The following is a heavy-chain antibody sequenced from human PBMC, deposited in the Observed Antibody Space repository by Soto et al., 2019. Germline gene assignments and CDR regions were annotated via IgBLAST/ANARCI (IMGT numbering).Heavy chain of an antibody. J-gene: IGHJ4*02. CDR1: GVSSGSINW. Sequence: SLTSAVSGVSSGSINWCSWVRQPPGKGLEWIGEIYHSGSTNYNPSLKSRVTISVDKSKNQFSLKLSSVTAADTAVYYCASSGYSNALDYWGQGTLVTVS. D-gene: IGHD6-13*01. CDR2: IYHSGST. CDR3: ASSGYSNALDY. V-gene: IGHV4-4*02.